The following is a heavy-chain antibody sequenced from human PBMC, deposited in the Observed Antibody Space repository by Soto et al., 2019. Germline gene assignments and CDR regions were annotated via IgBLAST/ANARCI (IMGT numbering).Heavy chain of an antibody. CDR2: INHSRST. Sequence: SETLSLTCAVYGGSFSGYYWSWIRQPPGKGLEWIGEINHSRSTNYNPSLKSRVTISVDTSKNQFSLKLSSVTAADTAVYYCARALGYDFWSGYSYYYYYGMDVWGQGTTVTVSS. J-gene: IGHJ6*02. CDR3: ARALGYDFWSGYSYYYYYGMDV. V-gene: IGHV4-34*01. D-gene: IGHD3-3*01. CDR1: GGSFSGYY.